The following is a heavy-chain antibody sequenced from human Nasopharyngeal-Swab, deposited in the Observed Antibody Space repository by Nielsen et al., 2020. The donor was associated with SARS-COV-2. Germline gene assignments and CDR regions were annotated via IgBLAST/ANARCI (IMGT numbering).Heavy chain of an antibody. D-gene: IGHD6-19*01. CDR1: GGTFSSYA. Sequence: SVKVSCKASGGTFSSYAISWARQAPGQGLEWMGGIIPIFGTANYAQKFQGRVTITADESTSTAYMELSSLRSEDTAVYYCARVVGSGWYGDAFDIWGQGTMVTVSS. CDR2: IIPIFGTA. V-gene: IGHV1-69*13. J-gene: IGHJ3*02. CDR3: ARVVGSGWYGDAFDI.